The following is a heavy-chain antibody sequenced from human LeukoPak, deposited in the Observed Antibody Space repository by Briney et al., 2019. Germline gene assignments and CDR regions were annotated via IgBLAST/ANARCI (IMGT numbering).Heavy chain of an antibody. CDR2: ISGSGGST. D-gene: IGHD3-22*01. V-gene: IGHV3-23*01. Sequence: GGSLRLSCAASGSTFSSYAMSWVRQAPGKGLEWVSAISGSGGSTYYADSVKGRFTISRDNSKNTLYLQMNSLRAEDTAVYYCARYDSSGYYLLGFDYWGQGTLVTVSS. CDR1: GSTFSSYA. J-gene: IGHJ4*02. CDR3: ARYDSSGYYLLGFDY.